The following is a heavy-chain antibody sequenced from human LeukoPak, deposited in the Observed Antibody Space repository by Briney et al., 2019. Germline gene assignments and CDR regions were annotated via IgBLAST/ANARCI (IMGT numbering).Heavy chain of an antibody. J-gene: IGHJ3*02. CDR1: GYTFTSSN. Sequence: ASVKVSCKASGYTFTSSNLNWVRQAPGQGLEWMGWINTNTGNPTYAQGFTGRFVFSLDTSVSTAYLQISSLKAEDTAVYFCASVDTPMLTRTNLYDVFDIWGQGTMVTVSS. D-gene: IGHD5-18*01. CDR2: INTNTGNP. V-gene: IGHV7-4-1*02. CDR3: ASVDTPMLTRTNLYDVFDI.